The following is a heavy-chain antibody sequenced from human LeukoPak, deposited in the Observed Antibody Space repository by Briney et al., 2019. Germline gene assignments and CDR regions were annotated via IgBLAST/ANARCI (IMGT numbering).Heavy chain of an antibody. D-gene: IGHD3-22*01. V-gene: IGHV1-2*02. CDR1: GYTITGYY. CDR3: VARGIVVVITPDY. Sequence: GASVKVSCKASGYTITGYYMHWVRQAPGQGLEWMGWINPNSGGTNYAQKFQGRVTMTRDTSISTAYMELSSLRSEDTAVYYCVARGIVVVITPDYWGQGTLVTVSS. CDR2: INPNSGGT. J-gene: IGHJ4*02.